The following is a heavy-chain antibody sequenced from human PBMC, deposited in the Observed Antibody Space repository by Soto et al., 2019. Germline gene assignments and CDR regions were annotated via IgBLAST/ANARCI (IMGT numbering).Heavy chain of an antibody. Sequence: TSETLSLTCPVSGGSISSGGYYWSWIRQHPGKGLEWIGYIYYSGSTTYYNPSLKSRVTISVDTSKNQFSLKLTSVTAADTAVYYCARVRGNQLLGWFDPWGQGTLVTVSS. CDR1: GGSISSGGYY. J-gene: IGHJ5*02. CDR2: IYYSGSTT. D-gene: IGHD2-2*01. V-gene: IGHV4-31*03. CDR3: ARVRGNQLLGWFDP.